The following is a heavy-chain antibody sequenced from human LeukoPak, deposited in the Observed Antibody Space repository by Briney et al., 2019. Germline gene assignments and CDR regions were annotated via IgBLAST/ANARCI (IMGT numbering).Heavy chain of an antibody. J-gene: IGHJ4*02. CDR1: GFTFTTYP. CDR2: ISASGGGT. V-gene: IGHV3-23*01. CDR3: AKAPHCPNDVGRYFDY. Sequence: PGGSLRLSCAASGFTFTTYPMSWVRQAPGKGLEWVSAISASGGGTYYADSVKGRFTISRDNSRSTVFLQMSSLRAEDTAVYYCAKAPHCPNDVGRYFDYWGQGILVTVSS. D-gene: IGHD2-8*01.